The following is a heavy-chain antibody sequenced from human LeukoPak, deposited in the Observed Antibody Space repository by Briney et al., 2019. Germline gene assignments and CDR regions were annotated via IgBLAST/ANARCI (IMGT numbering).Heavy chain of an antibody. CDR1: GFTFSDYY. CDR2: ISSSGTPI. CDR3: ARESRDPPMVQDYFDY. D-gene: IGHD5-18*01. Sequence: GGSLRLSCAASGFTFSDYYMSWIRQAPGKGLEWVSYISSSGTPIDYADSVKGRFTMSRDNTKNSLYLQVNSLRAEDTAVYYCARESRDPPMVQDYFDYWGQGTLVTVSS. J-gene: IGHJ4*02. V-gene: IGHV3-11*04.